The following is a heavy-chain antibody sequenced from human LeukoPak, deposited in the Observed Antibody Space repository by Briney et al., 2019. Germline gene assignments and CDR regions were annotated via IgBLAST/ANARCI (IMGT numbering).Heavy chain of an antibody. CDR3: ERDYGA. J-gene: IGHJ5*02. Sequence: GGSLRLSCAASGFTFSRYWMHWVRQAPGKGLVWVSRINSDGSATTYADFVKGRFTISRDNAKNTLYLQMNSLRVDDTAMYYCERDYGAWGQETLVTVSS. CDR2: INSDGSAT. V-gene: IGHV3-74*03. D-gene: IGHD4/OR15-4a*01. CDR1: GFTFSRYW.